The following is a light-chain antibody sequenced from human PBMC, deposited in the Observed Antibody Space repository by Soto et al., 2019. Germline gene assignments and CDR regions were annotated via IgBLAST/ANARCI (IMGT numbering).Light chain of an antibody. J-gene: IGLJ3*02. CDR1: SSDIGTYNY. Sequence: QSALTQPASVSGSPGQSITISCTGTSSDIGTYNYVSWYQQHPGKAPKLMIYEVSNRPSGVSNRFSGSKSGNTASLSISGLQAEDEADYYCSAYTNSIALFGGGTQLTVL. CDR2: EVS. CDR3: SAYTNSIAL. V-gene: IGLV2-14*01.